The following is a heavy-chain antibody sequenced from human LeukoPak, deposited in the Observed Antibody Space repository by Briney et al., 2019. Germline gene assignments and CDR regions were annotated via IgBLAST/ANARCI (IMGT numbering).Heavy chain of an antibody. V-gene: IGHV1-2*02. D-gene: IGHD6-19*01. J-gene: IGHJ1*01. Sequence: GASVKVSCKASGYTFTGYYIHWVRQAPGQGLEWMGWINPNSGGTNYAQKFQGRVTMTRNTSISTAYMDLSSLRSEDTAVYYCTRRHSADWGQGTLVTVSS. CDR1: GYTFTGYY. CDR2: INPNSGGT. CDR3: TRRHSAD.